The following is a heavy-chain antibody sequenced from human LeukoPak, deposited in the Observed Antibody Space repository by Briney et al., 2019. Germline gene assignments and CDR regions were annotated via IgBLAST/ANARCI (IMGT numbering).Heavy chain of an antibody. CDR3: AREAGGGSFDY. Sequence: PGGSLRLSCAASGLTVSSNYMIWVRQAPGKGLEWGSVIYSGGSTYYADSVKGRFTISRDNSKNTLYLQMNSLRAEDTAVYYCAREAGGGSFDYWGQGTLVTVSS. J-gene: IGHJ4*02. V-gene: IGHV3-53*01. CDR2: IYSGGST. D-gene: IGHD5-24*01. CDR1: GLTVSSNY.